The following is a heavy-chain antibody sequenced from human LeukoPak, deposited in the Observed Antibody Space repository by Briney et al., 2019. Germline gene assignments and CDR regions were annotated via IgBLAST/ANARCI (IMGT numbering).Heavy chain of an antibody. V-gene: IGHV1-69*01. CDR1: GGTFSSYA. CDR3: ARFSIAAARFDY. D-gene: IGHD6-13*01. Sequence: SVKVSCKASGGTFSSYAISWVRQAPGQGLEWMGGIIPIFGTANYARKFQGRVTITADESTSTAYMELSSLRSEDTAVYYCARFSIAAARFDYWGQGTLVTVSS. CDR2: IIPIFGTA. J-gene: IGHJ4*02.